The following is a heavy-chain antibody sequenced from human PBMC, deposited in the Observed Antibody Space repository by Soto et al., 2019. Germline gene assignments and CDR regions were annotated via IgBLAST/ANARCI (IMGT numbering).Heavy chain of an antibody. J-gene: IGHJ4*02. CDR3: ARQVSSWYVDPHHLDY. CDR2: ISPYNDNT. Sequence: NVSCKAFGYTFRSYGISWVRQEPGQALEWMVWISPYNDNTNEAPKVQGRVTMATDTSTSTAYMELSGLGSGDTAVYYCARQVSSWYVDPHHLDYGGQGTRFTCSS. D-gene: IGHD6-13*01. V-gene: IGHV1-18*04. CDR1: GYTFRSYG.